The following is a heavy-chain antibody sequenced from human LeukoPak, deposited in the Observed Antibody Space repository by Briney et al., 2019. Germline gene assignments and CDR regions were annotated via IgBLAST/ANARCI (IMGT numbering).Heavy chain of an antibody. CDR2: ISYDGSIT. D-gene: IGHD6-13*01. CDR3: AKKGAVGIAAAAFDY. CDR1: GFTFSSYG. V-gene: IGHV3-30*18. Sequence: GGSLRLSCAASGFTFSSYGMHWVRQAPGQGLEWVAVISYDGSITYYADSVKGRFTISRDNSKNTLYLQMNSLRADDTAIYYCAKKGAVGIAAAAFDYWGQGTLVTVSS. J-gene: IGHJ4*02.